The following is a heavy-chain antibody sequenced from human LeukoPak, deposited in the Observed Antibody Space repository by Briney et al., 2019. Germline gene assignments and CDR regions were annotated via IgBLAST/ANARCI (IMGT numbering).Heavy chain of an antibody. D-gene: IGHD3-10*01. CDR2: AAYDGSHK. V-gene: IGHV3-30*04. CDR3: AREHYYGSGIYFYSYYYSMDV. Sequence: GRSQRLSCAASGFTFSSYALHWVRQAPGKGLEWVAVAAYDGSHKYYAESVKGRFTTSRDNSKNTLYLQMNSLRPEDTTVYYCAREHYYGSGIYFYSYYYSMDVWGKGTTVTVSS. CDR1: GFTFSSYA. J-gene: IGHJ6*03.